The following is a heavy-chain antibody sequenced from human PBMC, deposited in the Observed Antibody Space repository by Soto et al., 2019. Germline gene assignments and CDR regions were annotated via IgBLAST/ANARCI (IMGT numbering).Heavy chain of an antibody. CDR1: GFTFSSYG. CDR3: ARDEPYDSSGYYIPTTFDP. J-gene: IGHJ5*02. V-gene: IGHV3-33*01. Sequence: GGSLRLSCAASGFTFSSYGMHWVRQAPGKGLEWVAVIWYDGSNKYYADSVKGRFTISRDNSKNTLYLQMNSLRAEDTAVYYCARDEPYDSSGYYIPTTFDPWGQGTLVTVSS. D-gene: IGHD3-22*01. CDR2: IWYDGSNK.